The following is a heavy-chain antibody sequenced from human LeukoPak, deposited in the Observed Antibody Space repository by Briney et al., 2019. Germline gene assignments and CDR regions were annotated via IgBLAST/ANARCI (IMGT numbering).Heavy chain of an antibody. CDR1: GFSFSTYW. CDR2: IKQDGSEK. CDR3: AREVSAAGTHFDY. V-gene: IGHV3-7*01. D-gene: IGHD6-13*01. J-gene: IGHJ4*02. Sequence: AGGSLRLSCVASGFSFSTYWMSWVRQAPGKGLEWVANIKQDGSEKYYVDSVKGRFTISRDNAKNSLYLQMNSLRAEDTAVYYCAREVSAAGTHFDYWGQGTLVTVSS.